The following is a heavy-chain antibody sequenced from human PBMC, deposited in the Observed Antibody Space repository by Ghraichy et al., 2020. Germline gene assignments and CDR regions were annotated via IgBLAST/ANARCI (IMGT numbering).Heavy chain of an antibody. CDR1: GGSFSGYY. V-gene: IGHV4-34*01. D-gene: IGHD7-27*01. CDR3: ATKSPRWPHSVELGAEYFQH. J-gene: IGHJ1*01. CDR2: INHSGST. Sequence: SRTLSLTCAVYGGSFSGYYWSWIRQPPGKGLEWIGEINHSGSTNYNPSLKSRVTISVDTSKNQFSLKLSSMTAADTAVYYCATKSPRWPHSVELGAEYFQHWGQGTLVTVSS.